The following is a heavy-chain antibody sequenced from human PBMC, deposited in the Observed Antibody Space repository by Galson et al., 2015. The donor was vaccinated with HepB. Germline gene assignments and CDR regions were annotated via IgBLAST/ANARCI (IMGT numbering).Heavy chain of an antibody. CDR1: GYSFTSYW. J-gene: IGHJ6*02. Sequence: QSGAEVKKPGESLKISCKGSGYSFTSYWIGWVRQMPGKGLEWMGIIYPGDSDTRYSPSFQGQVTISADKSISTAYLQWSSLKASDTAMYYCARHGHPYSSSWYGGLDGMDVWGQVTTVTVSS. CDR2: IYPGDSDT. V-gene: IGHV5-51*01. D-gene: IGHD6-13*01. CDR3: ARHGHPYSSSWYGGLDGMDV.